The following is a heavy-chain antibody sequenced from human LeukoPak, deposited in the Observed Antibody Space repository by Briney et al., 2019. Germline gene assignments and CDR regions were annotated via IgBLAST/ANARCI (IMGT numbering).Heavy chain of an antibody. J-gene: IGHJ4*02. Sequence: GGSLRLSCAASGFTFSSYWMSWVRQAPGKGLEWEANIKQDGREKYYVDSVKGRFTISRDNAKNSLYLQMNSLRAEDRAVYYCARVRLAAAAGIRAYYFDYWGQGTLVTVSS. CDR3: ARVRLAAAAGIRAYYFDY. CDR2: IKQDGREK. D-gene: IGHD6-13*01. CDR1: GFTFSSYW. V-gene: IGHV3-7*03.